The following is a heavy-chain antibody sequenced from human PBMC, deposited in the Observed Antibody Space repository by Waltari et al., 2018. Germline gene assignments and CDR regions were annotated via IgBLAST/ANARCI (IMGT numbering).Heavy chain of an antibody. D-gene: IGHD6-6*01. Sequence: QVQLVQSGAEVKKPGSSVKVSCTASGGTFSSYAISWVRQAPGQGLEWMGGIIPIFGTANYAQKFQGRVTITADKSTSTAYMELSSLRSEDTAVYYCARDLSSSNVNLLDDAFDIWGQGTMVTVSS. CDR3: ARDLSSSNVNLLDDAFDI. J-gene: IGHJ3*02. CDR2: IIPIFGTA. CDR1: GGTFSSYA. V-gene: IGHV1-69*14.